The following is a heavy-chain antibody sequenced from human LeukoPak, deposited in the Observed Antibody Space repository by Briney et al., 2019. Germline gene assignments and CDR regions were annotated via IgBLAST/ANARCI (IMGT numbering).Heavy chain of an antibody. CDR3: AKGAHASYYYYMDV. J-gene: IGHJ6*03. V-gene: IGHV3-30*02. Sequence: GGSLRLSCAASGFTFSSYGMHWVRQAPGRGLEWVAFIRYDGSNKYYADSVKGRFTISRDNSKNTLYLQMNSLRAEDTAVYYCAKGAHASYYYYMDVWGKGTTVTVSS. CDR1: GFTFSSYG. CDR2: IRYDGSNK.